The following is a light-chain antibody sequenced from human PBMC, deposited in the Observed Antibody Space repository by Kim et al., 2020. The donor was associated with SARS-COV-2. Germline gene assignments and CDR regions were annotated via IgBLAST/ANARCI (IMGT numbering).Light chain of an antibody. V-gene: IGKV1-27*01. CDR1: QGISNY. CDR2: PAS. Sequence: ASVGDRVTITCRASQGISNYLVWYQQKPGKVPKVLIYPASTLQSGVPSRFSGSGSGTEFTLTVSSLQPEDAATYYCQKYSTAPWTFGQGTKVDIK. CDR3: QKYSTAPWT. J-gene: IGKJ1*01.